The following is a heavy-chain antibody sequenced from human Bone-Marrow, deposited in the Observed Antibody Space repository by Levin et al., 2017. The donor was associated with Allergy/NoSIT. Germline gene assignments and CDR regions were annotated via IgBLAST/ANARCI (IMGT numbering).Heavy chain of an antibody. CDR1: GFTFRNYG. J-gene: IGHJ4*02. V-gene: IGHV3-30*03. CDR3: ATLRYGSGSYYADY. D-gene: IGHD3-10*01. Sequence: GGSLRLSCAASGFTFRNYGMHWVRQAPGKGLEWVAIISYDGSNKYYADSVKGRFTISRDNSKNTLYLQMSSLRAEDTAVYYCATLRYGSGSYYADYWGQGTLVTVSS. CDR2: ISYDGSNK.